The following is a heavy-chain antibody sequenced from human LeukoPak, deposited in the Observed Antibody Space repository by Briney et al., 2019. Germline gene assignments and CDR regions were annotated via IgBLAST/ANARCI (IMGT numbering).Heavy chain of an antibody. CDR2: IDPNRGGT. Sequence: EASVKVSCKASGYTFTGYYMHWVRQAPGQGLEWMGWIDPNRGGTNYAQKFQDRVTMTRDTSISTAYMELSRLRSDDTAVYYCAREDCSGGSCYIPFDYWGQGTLVTVSS. J-gene: IGHJ4*02. V-gene: IGHV1-2*02. CDR1: GYTFTGYY. CDR3: AREDCSGGSCYIPFDY. D-gene: IGHD2-15*01.